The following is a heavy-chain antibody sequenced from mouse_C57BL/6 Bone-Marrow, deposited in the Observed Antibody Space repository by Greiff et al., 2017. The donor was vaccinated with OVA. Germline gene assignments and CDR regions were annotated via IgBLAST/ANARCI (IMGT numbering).Heavy chain of an antibody. D-gene: IGHD1-1*01. J-gene: IGHJ2*01. CDR1: GYTFTSYW. CDR2: IHPNSGST. Sequence: QVQLQQPGAELVKPGASVKLSCKASGYTFTSYWMHWVKQRPGQGLEWIGMIHPNSGSTNYNEKSKSKATLTVDKSSSTAYMQLSSLTSEDSAVYYCARLVFIYYYATWDYWGQGTTLTVSS. V-gene: IGHV1-64*01. CDR3: ARLVFIYYYATWDY.